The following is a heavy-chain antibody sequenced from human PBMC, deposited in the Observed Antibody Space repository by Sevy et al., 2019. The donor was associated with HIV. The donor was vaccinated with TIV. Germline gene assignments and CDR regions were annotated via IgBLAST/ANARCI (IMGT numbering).Heavy chain of an antibody. D-gene: IGHD2-21*02. V-gene: IGHV4-30-2*01. CDR3: ARDSGDYPYYFDH. Sequence: SETLSLTCAVSGDSISSGIYSWNWIRQRPGKGLEWIGYIYHTGNTYYNPSLRSRVTISVETSKNHFSLKLTSVTAADTAVYYSARDSGDYPYYFDHWGQGTLVTVSS. J-gene: IGHJ4*02. CDR1: GDSISSGIYS. CDR2: IYHTGNT.